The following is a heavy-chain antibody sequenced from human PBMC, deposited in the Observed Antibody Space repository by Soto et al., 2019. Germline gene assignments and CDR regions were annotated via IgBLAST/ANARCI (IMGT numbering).Heavy chain of an antibody. Sequence: PSETLSLTCTVSGGSISSYYWSWIRQPPGKGLEWIGYIYYSGSTNYNPSLKSRVTISVDTSKNQFTLKLSSVTAADTAVYYCASGPLLRYFDWFYGMDVWGQGTTVTVSS. J-gene: IGHJ6*02. CDR1: GGSISSYY. CDR3: ASGPLLRYFDWFYGMDV. D-gene: IGHD3-9*01. CDR2: IYYSGST. V-gene: IGHV4-59*01.